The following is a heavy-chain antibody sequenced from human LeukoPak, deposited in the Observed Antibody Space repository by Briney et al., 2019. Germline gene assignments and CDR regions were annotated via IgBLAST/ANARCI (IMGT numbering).Heavy chain of an antibody. Sequence: GGSLRLSCATSGFTFSAYSMIWVRQTPGKGLECLSYITSSSDSIHYADSVRGRFTVSRDNAKNSLYLQMHSLRDEDTAVYYCARDPGYSRPSSYGYFDHWGQGTLATVSS. J-gene: IGHJ4*02. V-gene: IGHV3-48*02. CDR3: ARDPGYSRPSSYGYFDH. D-gene: IGHD1-26*01. CDR2: ITSSSDSI. CDR1: GFTFSAYS.